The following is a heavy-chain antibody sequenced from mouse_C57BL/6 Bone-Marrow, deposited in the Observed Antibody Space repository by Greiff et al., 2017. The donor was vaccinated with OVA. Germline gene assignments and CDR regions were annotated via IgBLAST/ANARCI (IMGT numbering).Heavy chain of an antibody. J-gene: IGHJ4*01. CDR1: GYAFSSYW. CDR2: IYPGDGDT. Sequence: VQLQQSGAELVKPGASVKISCKASGYAFSSYWMNWVKQRPGKGLEWIGQIYPGDGDTNYNGKFKGKATLTAAKSSSTAYMQLSSLTSEDSAVYFCARDDDYDGAYYYAMDYWGQGTSVTVSS. D-gene: IGHD2-4*01. CDR3: ARDDDYDGAYYYAMDY. V-gene: IGHV1-80*01.